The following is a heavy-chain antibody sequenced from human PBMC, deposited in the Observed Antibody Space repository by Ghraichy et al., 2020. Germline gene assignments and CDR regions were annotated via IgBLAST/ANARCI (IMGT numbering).Heavy chain of an antibody. CDR1: GGTFSSYA. CDR2: IIPILGIA. CDR3: ARGQWLVYYFDY. D-gene: IGHD6-19*01. V-gene: IGHV1-69*04. J-gene: IGHJ4*02. Sequence: SVKVSCKPSGGTFSSYAISWVRQPPGQGLAWVGRIIPILGIANYAQKFQGRVTITADKSTSTAYMELSSLRSEDTAVYYCARGQWLVYYFDYWGQGTLVTVSS.